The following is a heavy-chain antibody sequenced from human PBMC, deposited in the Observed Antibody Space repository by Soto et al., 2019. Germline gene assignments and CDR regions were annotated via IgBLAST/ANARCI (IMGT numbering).Heavy chain of an antibody. D-gene: IGHD2-21*02. Sequence: ASVKVSCKASGYTFTSYGISWVRQAPGQGLEWMGWISAYNGNTNYAQKLQGRVTMTTDTSTSTAYMELRSLRSDDTAVYYCARARRDVVVTAHDAFDIWGQGTMVTVSS. V-gene: IGHV1-18*01. CDR3: ARARRDVVVTAHDAFDI. J-gene: IGHJ3*02. CDR1: GYTFTSYG. CDR2: ISAYNGNT.